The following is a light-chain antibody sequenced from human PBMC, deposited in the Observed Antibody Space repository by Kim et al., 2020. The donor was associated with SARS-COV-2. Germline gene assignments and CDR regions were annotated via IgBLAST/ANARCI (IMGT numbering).Light chain of an antibody. V-gene: IGKV1-8*01. CDR1: QRISSY. CDR3: QQYYDYPTT. CDR2: AAS. J-gene: IGKJ1*01. Sequence: AIRITQSPSSLSASTGDRITITFRASQRISSYLAWYQQKPEKAPNLLIYAASTLQSGVPSRFSGSGSGTDFTLTISCLQSEDFATYYCQQYYDYPTTFGQGTKVDIK.